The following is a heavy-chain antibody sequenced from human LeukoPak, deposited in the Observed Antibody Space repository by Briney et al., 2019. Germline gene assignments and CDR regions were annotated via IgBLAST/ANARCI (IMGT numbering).Heavy chain of an antibody. D-gene: IGHD2-8*01. CDR3: AREMVYALSYYYYGMDV. CDR2: ISSSSSDI. V-gene: IGHV3-21*01. J-gene: IGHJ6*02. Sequence: PGGSLRLSCAASGFTFSSYSMNWVRQAPGKGMEWVSSISSSSSDIYYADSVKGRFTISRDQTKNSLYLQMNRLTAEDTAVYYCAREMVYALSYYYYGMDVWGQGTTVTVSS. CDR1: GFTFSSYS.